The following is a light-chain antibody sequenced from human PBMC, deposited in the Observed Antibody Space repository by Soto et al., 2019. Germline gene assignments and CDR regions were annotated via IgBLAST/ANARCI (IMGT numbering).Light chain of an antibody. Sequence: EIVMTQSPATLSVSPGERATLSCRASQSVGSNVAWYQQKPGKDPRLLIYDTSTSDTGIPARFSDSGSGTEFTLTISSLQAEDYAVYYLQQYNKWYTFGQGNKLEIK. J-gene: IGKJ2*01. V-gene: IGKV3-15*01. CDR3: QQYNKWYT. CDR2: DTS. CDR1: QSVGSN.